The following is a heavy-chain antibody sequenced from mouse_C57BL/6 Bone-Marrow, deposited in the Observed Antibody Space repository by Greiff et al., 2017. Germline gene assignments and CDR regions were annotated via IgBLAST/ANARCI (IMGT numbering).Heavy chain of an antibody. Sequence: QVQLQQSGAELVMPGASVKLSCKASGYTFTSYWMHWVKQRPGQGLEWIGEIDPSDSYTNYNQKFKGKSTLTVDKSSSTAYMQLSSLTSEDSAVXYCARDPITRDYWGQGTTLTVSS. D-gene: IGHD1-2*01. CDR2: IDPSDSYT. CDR1: GYTFTSYW. CDR3: ARDPITRDY. J-gene: IGHJ2*01. V-gene: IGHV1-69*01.